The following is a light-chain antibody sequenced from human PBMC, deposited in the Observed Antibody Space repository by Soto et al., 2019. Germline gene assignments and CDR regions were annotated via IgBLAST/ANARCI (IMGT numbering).Light chain of an antibody. Sequence: DIQMTQSPSTLSAYVGDRFTITCRASQNIRSWLAWYQQKAGKAPKLLIYKASALESGVPSRFSGSGSGTEFTLTISSLEPEDFATYYCQHYNTYPWTFGQGTKVDIK. CDR2: KAS. CDR3: QHYNTYPWT. V-gene: IGKV1-5*03. CDR1: QNIRSW. J-gene: IGKJ1*01.